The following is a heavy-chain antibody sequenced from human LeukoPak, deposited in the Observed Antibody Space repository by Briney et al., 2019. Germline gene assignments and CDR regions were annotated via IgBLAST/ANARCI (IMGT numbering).Heavy chain of an antibody. D-gene: IGHD2-8*01. CDR3: AKDGILMDIGS. CDR2: ISNDESGK. CDR1: GFIFRSNY. J-gene: IGHJ4*02. V-gene: IGHV3-30-3*01. Sequence: GGSLRLSCAASGFIFRSNYMHWVRQAPGKGLEWVAVISNDESGKYYADSVKGRFTISRDNLKNTLYLYISSLRVEDTAVYYCAKDGILMDIGSWGQGTLVTVSS.